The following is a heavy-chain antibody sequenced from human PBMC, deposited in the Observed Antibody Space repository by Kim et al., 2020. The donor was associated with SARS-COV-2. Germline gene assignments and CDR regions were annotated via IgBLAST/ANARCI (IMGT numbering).Heavy chain of an antibody. V-gene: IGHV4-39*01. Sequence: SETLSLTCTVSGGSISSSSYYWGWIRQPPGKGLEWIGSIYYSGSTYYNPSLKSRVTISVDTSKNQFSLKLSSVTAADTAVYYCARRWASSLAFDIWGQGTMVTVSS. D-gene: IGHD3-16*01. CDR1: GGSISSSSYY. CDR3: ARRWASSLAFDI. J-gene: IGHJ3*02. CDR2: IYYSGST.